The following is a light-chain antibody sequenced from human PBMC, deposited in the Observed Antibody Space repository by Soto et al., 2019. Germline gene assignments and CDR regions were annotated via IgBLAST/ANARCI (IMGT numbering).Light chain of an antibody. Sequence: QSALTQPASVSGSPGQSITISCTGTSSDVGGYNYVSWYQQHPGKAPKLMIYEVSNRPSGVSNRFSGSKSGNTASLTISGLQAEDEAEYYCSSYTSSSTVVFGGATKLTVL. J-gene: IGLJ2*01. V-gene: IGLV2-14*01. CDR1: SSDVGGYNY. CDR3: SSYTSSSTVV. CDR2: EVS.